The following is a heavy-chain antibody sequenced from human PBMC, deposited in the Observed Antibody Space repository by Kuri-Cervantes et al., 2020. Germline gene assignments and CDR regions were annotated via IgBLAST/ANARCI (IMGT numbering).Heavy chain of an antibody. D-gene: IGHD3-22*01. CDR2: INPNSGST. CDR1: GYTSTSYA. Sequence: ASVKVSCKASGYTSTSYAMHWVRQAPGQGLEWMGWINPNSGSTNYAQKFQGRVTMTRDTSISTAYMELSRLRSEDTAVYYCARDEYYASSGYSCWGQGTLVTVSS. V-gene: IGHV1-2*02. CDR3: ARDEYYASSGYSC. J-gene: IGHJ4*02.